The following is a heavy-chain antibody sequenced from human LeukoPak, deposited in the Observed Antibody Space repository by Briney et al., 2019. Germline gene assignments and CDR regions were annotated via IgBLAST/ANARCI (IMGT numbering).Heavy chain of an antibody. J-gene: IGHJ4*02. CDR3: ASLTTVTTFRIDY. D-gene: IGHD4-17*01. CDR2: INHSGST. Sequence: ASETPSLTCAVYGGSFSGYYWSWIRQPPGKGLEWIGEINHSGSTNYNPSLKSRVTISVDTSKNQFSLKLSSVTAADTAVYYCASLTTVTTFRIDYWGQGTLVTVSS. CDR1: GGSFSGYY. V-gene: IGHV4-34*01.